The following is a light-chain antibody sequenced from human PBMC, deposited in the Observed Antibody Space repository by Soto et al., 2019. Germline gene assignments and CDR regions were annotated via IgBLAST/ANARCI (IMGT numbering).Light chain of an antibody. V-gene: IGKV3-20*01. Sequence: EIVLTQSPGTLSLSPGERATLSCRASQSVSRSYLAWYRQKPGQAPWLLIYGASNRASGVPDRFSGSGSGTDFTLTISGLEPEDFAIYYCHQYDSSPFTFGQGTRLDIK. J-gene: IGKJ5*01. CDR1: QSVSRSY. CDR2: GAS. CDR3: HQYDSSPFT.